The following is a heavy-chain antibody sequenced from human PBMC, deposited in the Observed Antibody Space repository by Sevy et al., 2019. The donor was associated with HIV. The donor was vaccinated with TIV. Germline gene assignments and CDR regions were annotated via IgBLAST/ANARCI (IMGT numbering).Heavy chain of an antibody. J-gene: IGHJ5*02. CDR2: IYSGGST. CDR3: ARGGNLYDFWSGYYLGPKEGGYNWFDP. V-gene: IGHV3-53*01. Sequence: GGSLRLSCAASGFTVSSNYMSWVRQAPGKGLEWVSVIYSGGSTYYADSVQGRFTISRDNSKNTLYLQMNSLRAEDTALYYCARGGNLYDFWSGYYLGPKEGGYNWFDPWGQGTLVTVSS. CDR1: GFTVSSNY. D-gene: IGHD3-3*01.